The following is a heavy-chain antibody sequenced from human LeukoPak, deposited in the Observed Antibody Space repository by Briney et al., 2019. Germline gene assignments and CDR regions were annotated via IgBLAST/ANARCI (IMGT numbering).Heavy chain of an antibody. J-gene: IGHJ3*02. D-gene: IGHD3-10*01. CDR3: ARNIITVYAFDI. CDR2: ISAYNGNT. Sequence: ASVKVSCKASGYAFTSYGISWVRQAPGQGLEWMGWISAYNGNTNYAQKLQGRVTMTTDTSTSTAYMELRSLRSDDTAVYYCARNIITVYAFDIWGQGTMVTVSS. V-gene: IGHV1-18*01. CDR1: GYAFTSYG.